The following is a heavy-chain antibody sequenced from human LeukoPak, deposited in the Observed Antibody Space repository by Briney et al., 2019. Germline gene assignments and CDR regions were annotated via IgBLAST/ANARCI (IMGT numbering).Heavy chain of an antibody. CDR3: AREAAAGTGY. Sequence: GGSLRLSCAASGFTVSSNYMSWVCQAPGKGLEWVSVIYSGGSTYYADSVKGRFTISRDNSKNTLYLQMNRLRAEDTAVYYCAREAAAGTGYWGQGTLVTVSS. CDR1: GFTVSSNY. J-gene: IGHJ4*02. V-gene: IGHV3-66*01. D-gene: IGHD6-13*01. CDR2: IYSGGST.